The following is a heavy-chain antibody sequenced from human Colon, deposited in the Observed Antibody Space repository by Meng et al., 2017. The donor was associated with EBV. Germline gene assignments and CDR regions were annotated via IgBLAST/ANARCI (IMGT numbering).Heavy chain of an antibody. CDR1: VGSIVGGDYY. D-gene: IGHD5-18*01. Sequence: QVHVQGSGPGPVKPSQTVSLSYSVFVGSIVGGDYYWSWIRHPPGKGLELIGHIYYSGSTSYNPSLKSRVTISVDTSNNQFSLKLSSVTAADTAVYYCARVGWRQWSFDLWGRGTLVTVSS. V-gene: IGHV4-30-4*01. CDR2: IYYSGST. CDR3: ARVGWRQWSFDL. J-gene: IGHJ2*01.